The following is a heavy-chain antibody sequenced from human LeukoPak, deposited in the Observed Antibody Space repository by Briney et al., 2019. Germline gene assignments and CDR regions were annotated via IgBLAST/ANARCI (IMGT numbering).Heavy chain of an antibody. Sequence: GGSLRLSSAASGFTFSTYAMSCGPQAPGKGLGWGSAISGSGGSTYYADSVKGRFTISRDNSKNTLYLQMNSLRAEDTAVYYCAKTRAVRRQGFDYWGQGTLVTVSS. CDR2: ISGSGGST. CDR1: GFTFSTYA. D-gene: IGHD4-17*01. CDR3: AKTRAVRRQGFDY. J-gene: IGHJ4*02. V-gene: IGHV3-23*01.